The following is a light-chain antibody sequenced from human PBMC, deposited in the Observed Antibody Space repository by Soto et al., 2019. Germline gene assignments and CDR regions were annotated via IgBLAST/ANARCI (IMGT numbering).Light chain of an antibody. Sequence: EIVLTQSPGTLYLSPGERATLSCRASQNIYIYLAWFQKKPGQAPRLLIYDASNRATGVPARFSGSGSGTDFTLTISSLEPEDFAVYYCQQRSNWPPITFGQGTRLEIK. J-gene: IGKJ5*01. CDR2: DAS. V-gene: IGKV3-11*01. CDR3: QQRSNWPPIT. CDR1: QNIYIY.